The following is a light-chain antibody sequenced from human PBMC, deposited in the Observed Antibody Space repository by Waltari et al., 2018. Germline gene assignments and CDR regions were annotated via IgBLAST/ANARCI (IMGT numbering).Light chain of an antibody. CDR2: EVS. CDR3: CSYAGSSTFEWV. V-gene: IGLV2-23*02. CDR1: SSDVGSYNL. Sequence: QSALTQPASVSGSPGQSITISCTGTSSDVGSYNLVSCYQQHPGKAPKLMIYEVSKRPSGVSNRFSGSKSGNTASLTISGLQADDEADYYCCSYAGSSTFEWVFGGGTKLTVL. J-gene: IGLJ3*02.